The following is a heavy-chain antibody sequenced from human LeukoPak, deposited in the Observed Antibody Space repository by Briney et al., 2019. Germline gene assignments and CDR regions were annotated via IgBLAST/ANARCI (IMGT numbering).Heavy chain of an antibody. V-gene: IGHV4-39*07. D-gene: IGHD6-19*01. Sequence: SETLSLTCTVSGGSISSSSYYWGWIRQPPGKGLEWIGSIYYSGSTYYNPSLKSRVTISVDTSKNQFSLKLSSVTAADTAVYYCARVAAVARDFDYWGQGTLVTVSS. CDR1: GGSISSSSYY. CDR3: ARVAAVARDFDY. J-gene: IGHJ4*02. CDR2: IYYSGST.